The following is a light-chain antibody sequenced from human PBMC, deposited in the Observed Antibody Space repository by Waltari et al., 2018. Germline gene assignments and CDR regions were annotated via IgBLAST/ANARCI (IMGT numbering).Light chain of an antibody. CDR1: QSVRDNY. CDR2: GAS. V-gene: IGKV3-20*01. Sequence: EIVLTQSPGTLSLSPGERASLSCRTSQSVRDNYLAWYQQTPGQAPRLRIYGASNRFPGIPDRFTGIASGTDITLTITRLEPEDFAVYYCQQYDSTPYTVGQGTKVEIK. CDR3: QQYDSTPYT. J-gene: IGKJ2*01.